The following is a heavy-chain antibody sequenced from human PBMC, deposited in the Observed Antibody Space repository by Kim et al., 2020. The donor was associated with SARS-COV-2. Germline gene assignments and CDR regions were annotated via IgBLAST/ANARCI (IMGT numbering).Heavy chain of an antibody. CDR1: GGSFSGYY. D-gene: IGHD2-15*01. Sequence: SETLSLTCAVYGGSFSGYYWSWIRQPPGKGLEWIGEINHSGSTNYNPSLKSRVTISVDTSKNQFSLKLSSVTAADTAVYYCARGSRAANKYNWFDPWGQGTLVTVSS. V-gene: IGHV4-34*01. CDR3: ARGSRAANKYNWFDP. J-gene: IGHJ5*02. CDR2: INHSGST.